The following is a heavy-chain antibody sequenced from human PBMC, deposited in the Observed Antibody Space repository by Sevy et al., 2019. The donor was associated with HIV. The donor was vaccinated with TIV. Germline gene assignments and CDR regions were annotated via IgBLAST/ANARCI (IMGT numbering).Heavy chain of an antibody. CDR1: GFTFSSYS. CDR3: ARVTAYCSGGSCYSTMGADV. D-gene: IGHD2-15*01. J-gene: IGHJ6*02. Sequence: GGSLRLSCAASGFTFSSYSMIWVRQAPRKGLEWVSSISGSSNYIYYPDSMKGSFTISRDNAKNPLYLQMNSLRAEDTAVYYCARVTAYCSGGSCYSTMGADVWGQGTTVTVSS. V-gene: IGHV3-21*01. CDR2: ISGSSNYI.